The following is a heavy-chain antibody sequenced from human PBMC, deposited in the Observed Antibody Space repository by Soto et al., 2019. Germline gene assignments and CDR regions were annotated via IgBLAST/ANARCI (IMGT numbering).Heavy chain of an antibody. D-gene: IGHD3-3*01. CDR3: ARDDPQVRFLFRH. CDR2: IYSGGST. J-gene: IGHJ4*02. Sequence: EVQLVESGGGLIQPGGSLRLSCAASGFTVSSNYMSWVRQAPGKGLEWVSVIYSGGSTYYADSVKGRFTISRDNSKNTLYLQMNSLGAEDTAVYYCARDDPQVRFLFRHWGQGTLVTVSS. V-gene: IGHV3-53*01. CDR1: GFTVSSNY.